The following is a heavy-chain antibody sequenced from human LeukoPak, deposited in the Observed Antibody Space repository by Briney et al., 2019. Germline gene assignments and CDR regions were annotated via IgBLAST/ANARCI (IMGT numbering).Heavy chain of an antibody. Sequence: SETLSLTCTVSGGSISSYYWSWIRQPPGKGLEWIGYIYYSGSTNYNPSLKSRVTISVDTSKNQFSLKLSSVTAADTAVYYCARHRELNWFDHWGQGTLVTVSS. CDR1: GGSISSYY. D-gene: IGHD2/OR15-2a*01. V-gene: IGHV4-59*08. CDR3: ARHRELNWFDH. J-gene: IGHJ5*02. CDR2: IYYSGST.